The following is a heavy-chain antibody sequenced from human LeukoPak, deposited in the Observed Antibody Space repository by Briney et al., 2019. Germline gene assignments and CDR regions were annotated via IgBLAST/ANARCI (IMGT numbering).Heavy chain of an antibody. CDR1: GGPISDFY. D-gene: IGHD1-26*01. CDR2: IFYSGNT. Sequence: SETLSLTCTVSGGPISDFYWSWIRQSPEKGLEWIGNIFYSGNTNYNPSLRSRVTISVDTSKKQFSLRLTSVTAADTAVYYCARLRSGSTPPPPYYYYGLDVWGQGTTVTVSS. CDR3: ARLRSGSTPPPPYYYYGLDV. V-gene: IGHV4-59*01. J-gene: IGHJ6*02.